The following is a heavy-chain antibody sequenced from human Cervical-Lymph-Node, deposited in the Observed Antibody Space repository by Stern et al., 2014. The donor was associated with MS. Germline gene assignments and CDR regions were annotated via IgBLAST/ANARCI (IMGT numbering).Heavy chain of an antibody. V-gene: IGHV4-39*01. D-gene: IGHD6-13*01. J-gene: IGHJ5*02. CDR1: GGSIRSSGYY. Sequence: QLQLQESGPGLVKPSETLSLTCTVSGGSIRSSGYYWGWIRQTPGKGLEWIGSIYYSGSTFYKSSLSSRVTMSVATSKNQFSLTVNSVTAADTAVYYCARHPDLIAAAATGYLDPWGQGTLVTVSS. CDR3: ARHPDLIAAAATGYLDP. CDR2: IYYSGST.